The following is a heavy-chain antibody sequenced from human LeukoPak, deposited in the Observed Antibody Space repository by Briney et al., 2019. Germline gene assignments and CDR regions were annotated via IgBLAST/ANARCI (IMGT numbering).Heavy chain of an antibody. V-gene: IGHV3-43*02. CDR3: AEDGPGGFWDVDY. Sequence: PGGSLRLSCAASGFTFDDYAMLWVRQAPGKGLEWVSLISGDGGITYYADSVKGRFTISRDNSKNSLHLQMNSLRTEDTALYYCAEDGPGGFWDVDYWGQGTLVTVSS. CDR1: GFTFDDYA. D-gene: IGHD3-16*01. J-gene: IGHJ4*02. CDR2: ISGDGGIT.